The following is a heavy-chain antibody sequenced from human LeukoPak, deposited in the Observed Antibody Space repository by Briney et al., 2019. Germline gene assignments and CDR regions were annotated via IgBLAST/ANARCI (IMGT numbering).Heavy chain of an antibody. V-gene: IGHV3-30*18. Sequence: PGGSLRLSCEPSIFVFSEYYMHWVRLAPGKGLEWLAVITNDGSRQFYADSVQGRFTISRDNSKNMLYLQMTSLRAEDTAVYYCAKGGNVVVVNFMDVWGKGTTITVSS. D-gene: IGHD2-2*01. J-gene: IGHJ6*03. CDR2: ITNDGSRQ. CDR1: IFVFSEYY. CDR3: AKGGNVVVVNFMDV.